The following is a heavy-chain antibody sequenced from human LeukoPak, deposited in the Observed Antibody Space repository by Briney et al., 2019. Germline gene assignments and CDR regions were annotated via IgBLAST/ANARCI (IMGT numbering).Heavy chain of an antibody. D-gene: IGHD3-16*01. Sequence: QPGGSLRLSCAASGFTLSTYAMHWVRQAPGKGLEWVSMISFDGGATYYTDSVKGRFTISRDTSNNMVYLQMNSLTDDDSAVYFCARDWGASAWHNWFDPWGQGTLVTVSS. V-gene: IGHV3-30-3*01. CDR2: ISFDGGAT. CDR3: ARDWGASAWHNWFDP. J-gene: IGHJ5*02. CDR1: GFTLSTYA.